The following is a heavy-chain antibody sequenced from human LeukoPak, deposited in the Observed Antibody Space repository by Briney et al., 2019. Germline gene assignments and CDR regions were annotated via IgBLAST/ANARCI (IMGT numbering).Heavy chain of an antibody. Sequence: ASVKVSCKASGYTFTSYTIHWVRQAPGQRLEWMGWINTGNGNTEYSQKFQGRVTVTTDTSASTGYMELSSLRSEHTAVYYCARCGYSDAWSCDHWGQGTLVTVSS. CDR3: ARCGYSDAWSCDH. V-gene: IGHV1-3*04. J-gene: IGHJ5*02. D-gene: IGHD5-18*01. CDR2: INTGNGNT. CDR1: GYTFTSYT.